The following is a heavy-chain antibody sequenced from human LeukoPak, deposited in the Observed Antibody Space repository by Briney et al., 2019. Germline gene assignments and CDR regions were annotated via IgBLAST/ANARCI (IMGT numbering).Heavy chain of an antibody. V-gene: IGHV3-20*04. CDR3: ARDHSSSWYLVGRNFDY. CDR2: INWNGGRT. J-gene: IGHJ4*02. D-gene: IGHD6-13*01. Sequence: GGSLRLSCAASGFMFDDYGMSWVRQAPGKGLEWVSGINWNGGRTGYADSVKGRFTISRDNAKNSLYLQMNSLRDEDTAVYYCARDHSSSWYLVGRNFDYWGQGTLVTVSS. CDR1: GFMFDDYG.